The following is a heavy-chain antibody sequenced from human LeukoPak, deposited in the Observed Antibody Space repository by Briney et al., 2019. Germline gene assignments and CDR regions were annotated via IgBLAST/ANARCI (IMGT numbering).Heavy chain of an antibody. J-gene: IGHJ4*02. CDR1: GFTFSSYS. Sequence: GGSLRLSCAASGFTFSSYSMNWVRQAPGKGLEWVSYISSSSSTIYYADSVRGRFTISRDNAKNSLYLQMNSLRAEDTAVYYCARVLHKRNYDSTTYYRYWGQGTLVTVSS. V-gene: IGHV3-48*01. CDR3: ARVLHKRNYDSTTYYRY. D-gene: IGHD3-22*01. CDR2: ISSSSSTI.